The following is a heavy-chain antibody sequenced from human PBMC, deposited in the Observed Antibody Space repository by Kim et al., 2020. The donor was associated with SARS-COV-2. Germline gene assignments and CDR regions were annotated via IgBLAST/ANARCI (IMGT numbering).Heavy chain of an antibody. CDR3: ARGHYGMDV. J-gene: IGHJ6*02. V-gene: IGHV3-7*03. CDR1: GFGFSDSW. Sequence: GGSLRLSCAASGFGFSDSWITWVRQARGKGLEWVANINHDGRETNYLDSVKGRFTISRDNAKNSVSLQMGSLRGEDTAVYYCARGHYGMDVWGQGTTVIV. CDR2: INHDGRET.